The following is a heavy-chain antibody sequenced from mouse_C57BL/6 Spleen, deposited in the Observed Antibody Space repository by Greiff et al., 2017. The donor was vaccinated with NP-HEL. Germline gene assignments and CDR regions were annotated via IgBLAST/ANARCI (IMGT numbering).Heavy chain of an antibody. CDR2: IDPENGDT. CDR1: GFNIKDDY. CDR3: TLGGLHWFAY. J-gene: IGHJ3*01. V-gene: IGHV14-4*01. Sequence: EVQLQQSGAELVRPGASVKLSCTASGFNIKDDYMHWVKQRPEQGLARIGWIDPENGDTEYASKFQGKATITADSSSNTAYLQLSSLTSEDTAVYYCTLGGLHWFAYWGQGTLVTVSA. D-gene: IGHD3-1*01.